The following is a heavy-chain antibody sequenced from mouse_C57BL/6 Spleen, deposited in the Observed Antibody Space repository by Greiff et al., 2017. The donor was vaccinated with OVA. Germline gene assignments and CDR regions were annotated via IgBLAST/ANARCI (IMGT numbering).Heavy chain of an antibody. Sequence: EVQLQQSGPELVKPGASVKISCKASGYTFTDYYMNWVKQSHGKSLEWIGDINPNNGGTSYNQKFKGKATLTVDKSSSTAYMELRSLTSEDSAVYYCARGVDSSGSSWFAYWGQGTLVTVSA. CDR1: GYTFTDYY. D-gene: IGHD3-2*02. CDR3: ARGVDSSGSSWFAY. CDR2: INPNNGGT. J-gene: IGHJ3*01. V-gene: IGHV1-26*01.